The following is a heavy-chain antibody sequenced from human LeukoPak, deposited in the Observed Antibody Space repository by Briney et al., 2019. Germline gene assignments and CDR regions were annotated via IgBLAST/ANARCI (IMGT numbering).Heavy chain of an antibody. D-gene: IGHD1-1*01. CDR3: ARGKTTLDY. CDR1: GFTFSSYW. CDR2: IAKDGSGK. V-gene: IGHV3-7*01. J-gene: IGHJ4*02. Sequence: GGSLRLSCAASGFTFSSYWMGWVRQAPGKGLEWVANIAKDGSGKNYVDSVKGRFTISRDNAKNSLYLQMNSLRAEDTAVYYCARGKTTLDYWGQGTLVTVSS.